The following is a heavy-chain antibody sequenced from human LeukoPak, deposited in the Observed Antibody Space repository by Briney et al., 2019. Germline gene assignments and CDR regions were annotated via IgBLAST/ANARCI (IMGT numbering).Heavy chain of an antibody. CDR1: GYTFTSHD. CDR2: MNPNSGNT. J-gene: IGHJ4*02. CDR3: ARGDRGYSYAQDY. D-gene: IGHD5-18*01. Sequence: AASVKVSCKASGYTFTSHDINWVRQATGQGLEWMGWMNPNSGNTGYAQKFQGRVTMIRNTSISTAYMELSSLRSEDTAVYYCARGDRGYSYAQDYWGQGTLVTVSS. V-gene: IGHV1-8*01.